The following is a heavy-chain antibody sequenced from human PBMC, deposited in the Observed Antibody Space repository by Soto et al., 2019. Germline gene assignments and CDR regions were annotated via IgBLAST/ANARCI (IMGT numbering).Heavy chain of an antibody. CDR2: INPNSGGT. CDR1: GYTFTGYF. D-gene: IGHD2-8*01. J-gene: IGHJ5*01. CDR3: ARVPRIVLMVYAPHGNWFDS. V-gene: IGHV1-2*02. Sequence: GASVKVSCKASGYTFTGYFMHWVRQAPGQGLEWMGWINPNSGGTNYAQKFQGRVTMTRDTSISTASMELSRLRSDDTAVYYCARVPRIVLMVYAPHGNWFDSWGQGTLVTVSS.